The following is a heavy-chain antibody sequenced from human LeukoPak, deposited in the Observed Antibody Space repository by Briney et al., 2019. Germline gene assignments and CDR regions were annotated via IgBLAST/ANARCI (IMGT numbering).Heavy chain of an antibody. CDR2: ISYDGSNK. D-gene: IGHD3-10*01. J-gene: IGHJ4*02. V-gene: IGHV3-30*18. Sequence: GGSLRLSCAASGFTFSSYGMHWVRQAPGKGLEWVAVISYDGSNKYYADSVKGRFTISRDNSKNTLYLQMNSLRAEDTAVYYCAKDGGRFGELLDYWGQGTLVTVSS. CDR3: AKDGGRFGELLDY. CDR1: GFTFSSYG.